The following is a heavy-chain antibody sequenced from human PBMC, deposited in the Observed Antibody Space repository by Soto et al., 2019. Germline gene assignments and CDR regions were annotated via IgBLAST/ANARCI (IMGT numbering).Heavy chain of an antibody. D-gene: IGHD3-22*01. V-gene: IGHV1-69*13. J-gene: IGHJ5*02. CDR1: GGTFSSYA. Sequence: SVKVSCKASGGTFSSYAISWVRQAPGQGLEWMGGIIPIFGTANYAQKFQGRVTITADESTSTAYMELSSLRSEDTAVYYCARVSPPYYYDSSGSTRGHNWFDPWGQGTMVTFYS. CDR2: IIPIFGTA. CDR3: ARVSPPYYYDSSGSTRGHNWFDP.